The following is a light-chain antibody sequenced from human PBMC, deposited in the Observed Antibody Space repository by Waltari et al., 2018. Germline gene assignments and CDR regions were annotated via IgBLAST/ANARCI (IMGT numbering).Light chain of an antibody. V-gene: IGLV1-40*01. CDR2: GST. CDR1: GSNIGAGYD. J-gene: IGLJ3*02. CDR3: QSYDTSLSVV. Sequence: QSVLTQPPSVSGAPGQKVTISCTGSGSNIGAGYDVHWYQQLPRAAPKLLIYGSTSRPFGVPDRFFGSTSGTSASLASTGLQAEDEGDYYCQSYDTSLSVVFGGGTKLTVL.